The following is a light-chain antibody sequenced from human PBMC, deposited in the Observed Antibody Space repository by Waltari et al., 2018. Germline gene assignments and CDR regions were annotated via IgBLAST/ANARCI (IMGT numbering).Light chain of an antibody. J-gene: IGKJ2*01. CDR2: GAY. Sequence: EIVMTQSPATLSVSPGERATISCRASQSVSTNLAWYQQKPGQAPRLLIYGAYTRATGIPARFSGSGSETEFTLTISSLQSEDFAVYYCQQYNNWPPEYTFGQGTKLEIK. CDR3: QQYNNWPPEYT. V-gene: IGKV3-15*01. CDR1: QSVSTN.